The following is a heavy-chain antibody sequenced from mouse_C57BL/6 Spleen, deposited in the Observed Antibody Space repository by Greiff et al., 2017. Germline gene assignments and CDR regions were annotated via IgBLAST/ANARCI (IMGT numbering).Heavy chain of an antibody. Sequence: VQLKESGPELVKPGASVKISCKASGYSFTSYYIHWVKQRPGQGLAWIGWIYPGSGNTKYNEQFKGKATLTADTSSSTAYMQLSSLTSEDSAVYYCARGSSYAMDYWGQGASVTASS. J-gene: IGHJ4*01. CDR2: IYPGSGNT. CDR3: ARGSSYAMDY. V-gene: IGHV1-66*01. CDR1: GYSFTSYY. D-gene: IGHD1-1*01.